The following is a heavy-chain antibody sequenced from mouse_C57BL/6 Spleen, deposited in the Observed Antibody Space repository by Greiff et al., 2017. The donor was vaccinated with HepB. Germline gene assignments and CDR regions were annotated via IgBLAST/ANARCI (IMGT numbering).Heavy chain of an antibody. CDR2: IYPGDGDT. D-gene: IGHD1-1*01. CDR3: ARWGTTVVED. V-gene: IGHV1-80*01. J-gene: IGHJ3*01. Sequence: VQRVESGAELVKPGASVKISCKASGYAFSSYWMNWVKQRPGKGLEWIGQIYPGDGDTNYNGKFKGKATLTADKSSSTAYMQLSSLTSEDSAVYFCARWGTTVVEDWGQGTLVTVSA. CDR1: GYAFSSYW.